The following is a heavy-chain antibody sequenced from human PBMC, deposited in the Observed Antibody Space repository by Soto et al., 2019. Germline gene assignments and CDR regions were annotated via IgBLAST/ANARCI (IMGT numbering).Heavy chain of an antibody. CDR3: AKGPAYYDILTGYYGLSHYYYGMDV. V-gene: IGHV3-23*01. D-gene: IGHD3-9*01. Sequence: PGGPLRLSCAASGFPFSSNPMSWVRQAPGKGLECVSAISGSGGSTYYADSVKGRFTISRDNSKNTLYLQMNSLRAEDTAVYYCAKGPAYYDILTGYYGLSHYYYGMDVWGQGTTVTVSS. CDR1: GFPFSSNP. J-gene: IGHJ6*02. CDR2: ISGSGGST.